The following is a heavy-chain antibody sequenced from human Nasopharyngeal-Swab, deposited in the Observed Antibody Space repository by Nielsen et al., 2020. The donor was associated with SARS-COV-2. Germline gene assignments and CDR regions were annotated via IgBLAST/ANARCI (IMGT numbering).Heavy chain of an antibody. CDR1: DASISTYY. J-gene: IGHJ3*02. CDR3: ARSSRDWPPKRGALDI. CDR2: ISYSGNP. D-gene: IGHD2-21*02. V-gene: IGHV4-59*01. Sequence: SETLSLTCTVSDASISTYYWSWIRQSPGTGLESIGCISYSGNPNYNPSLQSRVTISVDTSKNHLSLKLSSVTAADSAVYYCARSSRDWPPKRGALDIWGQGTVVTVSS.